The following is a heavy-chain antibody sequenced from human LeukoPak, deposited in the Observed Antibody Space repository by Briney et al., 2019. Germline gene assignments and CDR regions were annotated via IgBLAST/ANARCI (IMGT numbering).Heavy chain of an antibody. Sequence: SETLSLTCSVSGDSISMHYWSWIRQPPGKGLECIGYIDHTGSTNYNPSLNSRVTQSRDTSKNHFSLELSSVTAADTAVYFCARGRVSSSSWSSTYYYYFYMDVWGKGTTVTVSS. D-gene: IGHD6-13*01. CDR2: IDHTGST. CDR1: GDSISMHY. V-gene: IGHV4-59*11. CDR3: ARGRVSSSSWSSTYYYYFYMDV. J-gene: IGHJ6*03.